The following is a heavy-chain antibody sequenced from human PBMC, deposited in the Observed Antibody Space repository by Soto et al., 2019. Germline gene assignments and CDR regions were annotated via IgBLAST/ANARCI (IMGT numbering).Heavy chain of an antibody. CDR3: AREMFWYSSSWYYFDY. V-gene: IGHV4-34*01. CDR2: INHSGST. Sequence: SETLSLTCAVYGGSFSGYYWSWIRQPPGKGLEWIGEINHSGSTNYNPSLKSRVTISVDTSKNQFSLKLSSVTAADTAVYYCAREMFWYSSSWYYFDYWGQGTLVTVSS. J-gene: IGHJ4*02. CDR1: GGSFSGYY. D-gene: IGHD6-13*01.